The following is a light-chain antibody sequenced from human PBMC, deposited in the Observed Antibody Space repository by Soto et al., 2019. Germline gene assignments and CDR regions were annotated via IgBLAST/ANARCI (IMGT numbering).Light chain of an antibody. CDR2: DVT. Sequence: QSVLTQPRSVSGSPGQSVTISCTGTSSDVGAYNYVSWYQQHPGKAPKLMIYDVTKRPSGVPDRFSGSKSGNTASLTISGLQAEDEADYHCCSYAGSYSFYVFGSGTQLTVL. CDR3: CSYAGSYSFYV. V-gene: IGLV2-11*01. J-gene: IGLJ7*01. CDR1: SSDVGAYNY.